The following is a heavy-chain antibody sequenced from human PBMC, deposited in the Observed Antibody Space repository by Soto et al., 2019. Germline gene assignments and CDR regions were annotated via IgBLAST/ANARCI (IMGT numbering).Heavy chain of an antibody. J-gene: IGHJ4*02. V-gene: IGHV4-39*01. Sequence: QLQLQESGPGLVKPSETLSLTCTVSGGSISSSSYYLGWIRQPPGKGLEWIGSIYCSGSTYYNPSLKSRVTISVDTSKNQFSLKLSSVTAADTAVYYCARHTPAISISDHWGQGTLVTVSS. CDR2: IYCSGST. CDR1: GGSISSSSYY. CDR3: ARHTPAISISDH. D-gene: IGHD2-15*01.